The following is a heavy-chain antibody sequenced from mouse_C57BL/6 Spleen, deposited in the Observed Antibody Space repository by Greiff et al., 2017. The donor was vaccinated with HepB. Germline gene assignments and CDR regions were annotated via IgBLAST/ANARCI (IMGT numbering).Heavy chain of an antibody. Sequence: QVQLQQPGTELVKPGASVKLSCKASGYTFTSYWMHWVKQRPGQGLEWIGNINPSNGGTNYNEKFKSKATLTVDKSSRTAYMQLSSLTSEDSAVYYCARSDGSSTAWFAYWGQGTLVTVSA. CDR1: GYTFTSYW. J-gene: IGHJ3*01. D-gene: IGHD1-1*01. CDR3: ARSDGSSTAWFAY. V-gene: IGHV1-53*01. CDR2: INPSNGGT.